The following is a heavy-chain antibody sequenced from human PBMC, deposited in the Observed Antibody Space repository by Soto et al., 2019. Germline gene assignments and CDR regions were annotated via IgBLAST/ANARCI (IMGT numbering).Heavy chain of an antibody. D-gene: IGHD2-15*01. CDR2: INAGNGNT. V-gene: IGHV1-3*01. CDR3: ARVGAGIVGGMDV. CDR1: GYTFTSHA. Sequence: QVQLVQSGAEVKKPGASVKVSCKASGYTFTSHAMHWVRQAPGQRLEWMGWINAGNGNTKYSQKFQGRVTITRDTAASTAYMELSSLRSEDTAVYYCARVGAGIVGGMDVWGQGTTVTVSS. J-gene: IGHJ6*02.